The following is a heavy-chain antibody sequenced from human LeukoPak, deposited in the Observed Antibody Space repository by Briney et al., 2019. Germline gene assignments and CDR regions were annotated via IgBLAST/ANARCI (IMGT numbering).Heavy chain of an antibody. CDR3: ARILPQKTYYYGSTGYPFDS. D-gene: IGHD3-22*01. V-gene: IGHV4-59*01. Sequence: SETLSLTCSVSGYSITSYYWGWVRQPLGKGLEWVGYKYYGGNTNYNPSLKSRVTISMDTSKNQLSLKLSSVTAADTAVYYCARILPQKTYYYGSTGYPFDSWGQGTLVTVSS. J-gene: IGHJ4*02. CDR1: GYSITSYY. CDR2: KYYGGNT.